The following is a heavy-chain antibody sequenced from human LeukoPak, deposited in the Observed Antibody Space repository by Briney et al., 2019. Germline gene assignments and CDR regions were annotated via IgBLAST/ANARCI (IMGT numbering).Heavy chain of an antibody. CDR2: MNAGNGKT. Sequence: ASVKVACKAAGYTFTSYARHWVRAAGGQRREWMGGMNAGNGKTKYLQKVQRRVTITRDTSASTAYMELSSLRSEDTAVYYCARDGYSYGLGNWFDTWGQGTLVTVSS. CDR3: ARDGYSYGLGNWFDT. V-gene: IGHV1-3*01. D-gene: IGHD5-18*01. J-gene: IGHJ5*02. CDR1: GYTFTSYA.